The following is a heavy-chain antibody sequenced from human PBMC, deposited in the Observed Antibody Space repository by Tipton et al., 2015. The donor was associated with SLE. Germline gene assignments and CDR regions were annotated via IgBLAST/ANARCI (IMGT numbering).Heavy chain of an antibody. V-gene: IGHV4-4*07. J-gene: IGHJ3*02. CDR3: ARDGPFYDILTGPGAFDI. CDR2: IYTSGST. D-gene: IGHD3-9*01. Sequence: GLVKPSETLSLTCTVSGGSISSYYWSWIRQPAGKGLEWIGRIYTSGSTNYNPSLKSRVTMSVDTSKNQFSLKLSSVTAAVTAGYYCARDGPFYDILTGPGAFDIWGQGTMVAVSS. CDR1: GGSISSYY.